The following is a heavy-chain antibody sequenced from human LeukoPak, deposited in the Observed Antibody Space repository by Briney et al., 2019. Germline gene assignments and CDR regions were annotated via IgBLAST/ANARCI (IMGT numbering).Heavy chain of an antibody. CDR1: GFTFRTYA. J-gene: IGHJ4*02. Sequence: PGGSLRLSCGASGFTFRTYAMHWVRQAPGKGLEWVAVISYDGSNKFYADSVRGRFTISRDNSKNTMYPQMNSLRPDDTAIYYCARVRTTVTTGTFDFWGQGTLVTVSS. D-gene: IGHD4-17*01. CDR3: ARVRTTVTTGTFDF. V-gene: IGHV3-30*04. CDR2: ISYDGSNK.